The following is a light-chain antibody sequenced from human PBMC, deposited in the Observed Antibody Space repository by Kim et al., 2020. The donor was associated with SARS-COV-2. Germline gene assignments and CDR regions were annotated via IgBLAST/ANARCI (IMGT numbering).Light chain of an antibody. CDR3: SSYTDSDTLI. CDR2: EVS. V-gene: IGLV2-8*01. Sequence: GQSVTISCTGTHSDIGRFNSVSWYQKHPGRAPKLITYEVSRRPSGVPDRFSGSKSANTASLTVSGLQTEDEADYYCSSYTDSDTLIFGGGTQLTVL. J-gene: IGLJ2*01. CDR1: HSDIGRFNS.